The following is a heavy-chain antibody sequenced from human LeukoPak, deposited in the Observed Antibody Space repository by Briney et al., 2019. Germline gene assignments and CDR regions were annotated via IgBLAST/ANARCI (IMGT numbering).Heavy chain of an antibody. Sequence: SVKVSCKASRGXFSKYAISWVRQAPGQGLEWMGRIIPILNITHYAQKFQGRVTIAADKSTSTAYMELSSLRSEDTAVYYCARDDDRAREIDYWGQGILVTVSS. CDR1: RGXFSKYA. CDR3: ARDDDRAREIDY. CDR2: IIPILNIT. D-gene: IGHD3-22*01. V-gene: IGHV1-69*04. J-gene: IGHJ4*02.